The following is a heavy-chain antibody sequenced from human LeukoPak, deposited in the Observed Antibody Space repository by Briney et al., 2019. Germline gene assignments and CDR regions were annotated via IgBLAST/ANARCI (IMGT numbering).Heavy chain of an antibody. J-gene: IGHJ6*03. Sequence: WASVKVSCKASGYTFTDYYMYWVRQAPGQGLEWMGWINTNTGNPTYAQGFTGRFVFSLDTSVNTAYLQISSLKAEDTAVYYCARDTFPTHNDFWPYYMDVWGKGTTVTVSS. D-gene: IGHD3-3*01. CDR2: INTNTGNP. CDR1: GYTFTDYY. CDR3: ARDTFPTHNDFWPYYMDV. V-gene: IGHV7-4-1*02.